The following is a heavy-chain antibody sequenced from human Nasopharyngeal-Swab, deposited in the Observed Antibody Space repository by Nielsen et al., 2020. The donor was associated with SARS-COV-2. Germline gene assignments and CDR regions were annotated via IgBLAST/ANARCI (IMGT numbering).Heavy chain of an antibody. CDR3: ARGDMYSSGWYVRAFDI. CDR2: IGTAGDT. Sequence: GESLKISCAASEFTFEDYAMHWVRQATGKGLEWVSAIGTAGDTYYPGSVKGRFTISRENAKNSLYLQMNSLRAGDTAVYYCARGDMYSSGWYVRAFDIWGQGTMVTVSS. CDR1: EFTFEDYA. J-gene: IGHJ3*02. V-gene: IGHV3-13*01. D-gene: IGHD6-19*01.